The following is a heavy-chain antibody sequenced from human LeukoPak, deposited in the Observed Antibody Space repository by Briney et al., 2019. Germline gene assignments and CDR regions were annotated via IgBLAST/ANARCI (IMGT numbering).Heavy chain of an antibody. D-gene: IGHD2-21*02. CDR1: GFTFSDYY. J-gene: IGHJ4*02. Sequence: TPGGSLRLSCAASGFTFSDYYMTWIRQAPGKGLEWVSYISSSGSTIYYTDSVKGRFTISRDNSKNTLYLQMNSLRADDTAVYYCAKSHHVTAIDYWGQGTLVTVSS. CDR2: ISSSGSTI. V-gene: IGHV3-11*01. CDR3: AKSHHVTAIDY.